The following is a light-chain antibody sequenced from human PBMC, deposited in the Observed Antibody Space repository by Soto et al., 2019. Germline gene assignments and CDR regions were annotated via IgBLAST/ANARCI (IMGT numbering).Light chain of an antibody. CDR2: GAS. Sequence: EIILTQSPGTLSLSPGERATLSCRASQSVNNNYFAWYQQKPGQAPKLLIYGASSRATGIPDRFSGSGSGTDFTLTISRLEPEDFAVYYCQQYGTSPVTFCGGTKVEVK. CDR3: QQYGTSPVT. J-gene: IGKJ4*01. CDR1: QSVNNNY. V-gene: IGKV3-20*01.